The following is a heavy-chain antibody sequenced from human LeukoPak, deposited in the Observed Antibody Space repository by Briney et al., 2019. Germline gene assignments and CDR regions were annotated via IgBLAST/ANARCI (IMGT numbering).Heavy chain of an antibody. D-gene: IGHD2-21*01. V-gene: IGHV3-13*01. CDR3: ARAIPGEGIDY. CDR2: IGTAGDT. CDR1: GFTFSSYD. Sequence: GGPLRLSCAASGFTFSSYDMHWVRQATGKGLEWVSAIGTAGDTYYPGSVKGRFTISRENAKNSLYLQMNSLRAGDTAVYYCARAIPGEGIDYWGQGTLVTVSS. J-gene: IGHJ4*02.